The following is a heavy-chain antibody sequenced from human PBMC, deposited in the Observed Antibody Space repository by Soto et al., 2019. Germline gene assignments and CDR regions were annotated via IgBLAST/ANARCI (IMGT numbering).Heavy chain of an antibody. CDR3: ARWGSYYDILTGYAPSWFDP. Sequence: PSETLSLTCTVSGGSISSGGYYWSWIRQHPGKGLEWIGYIYYSGSTYYNPSLKSRVTISVDTSKNQFSLKLSSVTAADTAVYYCARWGSYYDILTGYAPSWFDPWGQGTMVTVS. J-gene: IGHJ5*02. D-gene: IGHD3-9*01. CDR1: GGSISSGGYY. CDR2: IYYSGST. V-gene: IGHV4-31*03.